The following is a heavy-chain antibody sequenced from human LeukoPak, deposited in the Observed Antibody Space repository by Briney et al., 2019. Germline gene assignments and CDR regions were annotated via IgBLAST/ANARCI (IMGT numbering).Heavy chain of an antibody. CDR2: IIPIFGTA. V-gene: IGHV1-69*05. D-gene: IGHD2-21*02. Sequence: SVKVSCEASGGTFSSYAISWVRQAPGQGLEWMGRIIPIFGTANYAQKFQGRVTITTDESTSTAYMELSSLRSEDTAVYYCARARNCGGDCYAFDYWGQGTLVTVSS. CDR1: GGTFSSYA. J-gene: IGHJ4*02. CDR3: ARARNCGGDCYAFDY.